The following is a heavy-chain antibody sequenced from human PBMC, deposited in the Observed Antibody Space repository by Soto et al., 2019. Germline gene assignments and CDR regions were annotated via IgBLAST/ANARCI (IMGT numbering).Heavy chain of an antibody. V-gene: IGHV3-72*01. CDR2: SRNERSGYTT. Sequence: EVQLVESGGGLAQPGGSLRLSCAASGFRFSDFYMDWVRQAPGKGLEWVGRSRNERSGYTTQHAASVEGRFTISRHDSQNFLFLQMNSLKIEDTAIYYCAFNYYGLDVLGQGTTVTVSS. CDR3: AFNYYGLDV. J-gene: IGHJ6*02. CDR1: GFRFSDFY.